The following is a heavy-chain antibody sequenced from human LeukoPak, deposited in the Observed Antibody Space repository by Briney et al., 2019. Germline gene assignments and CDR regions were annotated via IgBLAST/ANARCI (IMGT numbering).Heavy chain of an antibody. J-gene: IGHJ3*02. Sequence: PSETLSLTCTVSGGSISTYYWSWVRQPAGKGLEWIGRIYTSGSTNYNPSLKSRVTMSVDTSKNQFSLKLSSVTAADAAVYYCASSGYYYFAFDIWGQGTMVTVSS. V-gene: IGHV4-4*07. CDR1: GGSISTYY. CDR2: IYTSGST. D-gene: IGHD3-22*01. CDR3: ASSGYYYFAFDI.